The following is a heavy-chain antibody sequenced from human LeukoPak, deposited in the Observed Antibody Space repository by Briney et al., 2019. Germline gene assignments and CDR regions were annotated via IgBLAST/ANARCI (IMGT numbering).Heavy chain of an antibody. J-gene: IGHJ4*02. D-gene: IGHD3/OR15-3a*01. CDR3: ARVGSGYDFFDY. V-gene: IGHV4-4*07. CDR1: GDSISGYY. CDR2: VYSSGST. Sequence: SETLSLTCTVSGDSISGYYWSWIRQPAGKGLEWLGRVYSSGSTKYNPSLESRVTMSVDTSKNQFSLKLNFVTAADTAVYYCARVGSGYDFFDYWGQGTLGTVSS.